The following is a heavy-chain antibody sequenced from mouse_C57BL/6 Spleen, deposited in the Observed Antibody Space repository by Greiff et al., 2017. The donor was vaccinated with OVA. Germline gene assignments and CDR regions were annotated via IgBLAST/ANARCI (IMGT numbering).Heavy chain of an antibody. CDR2: INPNNGGT. D-gene: IGHD2-3*01. CDR1: GYTFTDYY. CDR3: ARTYDGYYVDYAMDY. J-gene: IGHJ4*01. Sequence: VQLQQSGPELVKPGASVKISCKASGYTFTDYYLHWVKQSHGKSLEWIGDINPNNGGTSYNQKFKGKATLTVDKSSSTAYMALRSLTSEDSAVYYWARTYDGYYVDYAMDYWGQGTSVTVSS. V-gene: IGHV1-26*01.